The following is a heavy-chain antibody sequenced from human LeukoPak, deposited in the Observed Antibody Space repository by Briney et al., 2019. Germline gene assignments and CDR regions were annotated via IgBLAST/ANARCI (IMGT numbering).Heavy chain of an antibody. CDR2: MTGGRGTT. CDR3: AKDRVPDGVWEIDY. Sequence: GGSLRLSCAASGFTFSSYEMNWVRQVPGKGLEWVSAMTGGRGTTLYTDSVKGRFTISRDNSKNTLYLQMNSLRVEDTAVYYCAKDRVPDGVWEIDYWGQGTLVIVSS. V-gene: IGHV3-23*01. J-gene: IGHJ4*02. CDR1: GFTFSSYE. D-gene: IGHD1-14*01.